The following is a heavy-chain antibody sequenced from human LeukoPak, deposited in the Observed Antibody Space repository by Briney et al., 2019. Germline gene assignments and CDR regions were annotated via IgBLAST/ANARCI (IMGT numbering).Heavy chain of an antibody. J-gene: IGHJ1*01. CDR3: ARAPRIAAAGKYFQH. D-gene: IGHD6-13*01. V-gene: IGHV4-34*01. CDR1: GGSFSGYY. Sequence: SETLSLTCAVYGGSFSGYYWSWIRQPPGKGLEWIGETNHSGSTNYNPSLKSRVTISVDTSKNQFSLKLSSVTAADTAVYYCARAPRIAAAGKYFQHWGQGTLVTVSS. CDR2: TNHSGST.